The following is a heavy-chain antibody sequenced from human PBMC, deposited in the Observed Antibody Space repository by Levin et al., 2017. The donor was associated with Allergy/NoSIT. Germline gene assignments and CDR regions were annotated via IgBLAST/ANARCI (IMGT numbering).Heavy chain of an antibody. CDR3: ARGIGELLDY. V-gene: IGHV3-13*01. D-gene: IGHD1-26*01. CDR1: GFTFSSYD. Sequence: GESLKISCAASGFTFSSYDMHWVRQATGKGLEWVSAIGTAGDTYYPGSVKGRFTISRENAKNSLYLQMNSLRAGDTAVYYCARGIGELLDYWGQGTLVTVSS. J-gene: IGHJ4*02. CDR2: IGTAGDT.